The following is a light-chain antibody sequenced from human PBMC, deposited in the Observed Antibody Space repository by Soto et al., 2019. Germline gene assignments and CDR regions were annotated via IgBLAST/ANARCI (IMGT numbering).Light chain of an antibody. CDR1: NIATKN. CDR2: RID. J-gene: IGLJ2*01. Sequence: SYELTQPLSVSVALRQTARITCGGNNIATKNVHWYQQKPGQAPVLVIYRIDNRPSGIPERFSGSNSGNTATLTISRAQDGDEADYYCQVWDSSTPVVFGGGTQLTVL. V-gene: IGLV3-9*01. CDR3: QVWDSSTPVV.